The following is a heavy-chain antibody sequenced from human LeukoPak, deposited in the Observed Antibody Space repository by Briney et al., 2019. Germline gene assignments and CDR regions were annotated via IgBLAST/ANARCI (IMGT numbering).Heavy chain of an antibody. D-gene: IGHD4-23*01. Sequence: PSETLSLTCVVYGGSFSGYYWSWIRQPPGKGLEWIGEINHSGSTNYNPSLKSRVTISVDTSKNQFSLKLSSVTAADTAVYYCARDYGGNLDYWGQGTLVTVSS. V-gene: IGHV4-34*01. CDR3: ARDYGGNLDY. CDR1: GGSFSGYY. CDR2: INHSGST. J-gene: IGHJ4*02.